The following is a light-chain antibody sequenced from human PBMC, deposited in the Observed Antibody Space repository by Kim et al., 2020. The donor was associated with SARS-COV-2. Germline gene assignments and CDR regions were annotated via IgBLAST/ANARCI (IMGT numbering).Light chain of an antibody. J-gene: IGKJ3*01. CDR1: QNINSH. CDR2: AAS. CDR3: QQYYNSPFT. Sequence: DIQMTQSPSSLSASVGDRATITCRTSQNINSHLNWYHQKPGRAPKLLIYAASTLQGGVPSRFSGSGSETDFTLTISSLQPEDFATYFCQQYYNSPFTFGHGTKVDIK. V-gene: IGKV1-39*01.